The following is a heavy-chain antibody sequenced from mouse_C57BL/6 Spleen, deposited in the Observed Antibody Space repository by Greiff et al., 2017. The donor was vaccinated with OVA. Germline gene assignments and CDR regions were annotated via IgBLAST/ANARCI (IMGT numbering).Heavy chain of an antibody. CDR3: ARGDYSNYEPAWFAY. D-gene: IGHD2-5*01. V-gene: IGHV3-6*01. CDR2: ISYDGSN. CDR1: GYSITSGYY. Sequence: EVQLVESGPGLVKPSQSLSLTCSVTGYSITSGYYWNWIRQFPGNKLEWMGYISYDGSNNYNPSLKNRISITRDTSKNQFFLKLNSVTTEDTATYYCARGDYSNYEPAWFAYWGQGTLVTVSA. J-gene: IGHJ3*01.